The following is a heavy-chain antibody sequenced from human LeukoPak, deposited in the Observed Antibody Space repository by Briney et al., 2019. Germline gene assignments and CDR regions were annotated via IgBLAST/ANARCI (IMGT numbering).Heavy chain of an antibody. J-gene: IGHJ5*02. D-gene: IGHD2-2*01. Sequence: GESLKISFQGSGYRFTSYWIGWVRQMPGKGLEWMGIIYPGDSDTRYSLSFQGQVTISADKSISTAYLQWSSLKASDTAMYYCARHKNGYCSSTSCSKYNWFDPWGQGTLVTVSS. CDR3: ARHKNGYCSSTSCSKYNWFDP. CDR2: IYPGDSDT. CDR1: GYRFTSYW. V-gene: IGHV5-51*01.